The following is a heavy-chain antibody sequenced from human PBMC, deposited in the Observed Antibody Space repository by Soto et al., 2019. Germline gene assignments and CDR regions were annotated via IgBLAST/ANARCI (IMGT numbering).Heavy chain of an antibody. J-gene: IGHJ3*02. CDR3: ARGGGVGVAGSAAFDM. V-gene: IGHV1-2*02. Sequence: QLHLVQSGAVVKKPGASVTVSCSASGYPVTAYYMHWVRQAPGRGLEWMGGINPATGAAKYTQTFQGRVTMTRDPSTSTVFMELSGLTSEDTAVFLCARGGGVGVAGSAAFDMWGQGTLVTVSS. CDR1: GYPVTAYY. D-gene: IGHD3-3*01. CDR2: INPATGAA.